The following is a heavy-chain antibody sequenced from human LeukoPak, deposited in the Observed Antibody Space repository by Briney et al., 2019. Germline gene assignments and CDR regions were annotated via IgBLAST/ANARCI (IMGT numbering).Heavy chain of an antibody. J-gene: IGHJ5*02. CDR3: AKMDDDFWSGYFGRNWFDP. CDR2: ISGSGDTT. D-gene: IGHD3-3*01. V-gene: IGHV3-23*01. CDR1: GSTFSSFA. Sequence: GGSLRLSCAASGSTFSSFAMSWVRQAPGKGLEWVSSISGSGDTTYYADSVKGRFTISRDNSKNTLYLQMNSLRAEDTAVYYCAKMDDDFWSGYFGRNWFDPWGQGTLVTVSS.